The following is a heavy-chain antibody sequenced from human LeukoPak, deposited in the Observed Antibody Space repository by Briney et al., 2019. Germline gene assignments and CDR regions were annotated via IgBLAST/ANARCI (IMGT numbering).Heavy chain of an antibody. V-gene: IGHV1-18*01. CDR2: ISAYNGNT. CDR3: ARSGSIFGVVIIDLTPFDP. Sequence: ASVKVSCKASGYTFTSYGISWVRHPPGQRLEWMGWISAYNGNTNYAQKLQGRVTMTTDTSTSTAYMELRSLRSDDTAVYYCARSGSIFGVVIIDLTPFDPWGQGTLVTVSS. CDR1: GYTFTSYG. J-gene: IGHJ5*02. D-gene: IGHD3-3*01.